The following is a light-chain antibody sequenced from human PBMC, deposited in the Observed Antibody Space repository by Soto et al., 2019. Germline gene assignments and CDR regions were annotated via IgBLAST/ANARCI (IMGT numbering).Light chain of an antibody. CDR1: QRVSTF. CDR2: DAS. V-gene: IGKV3-15*01. Sequence: EIVLTQSPGTLSLSPGDRATFSCRASQRVSTFLAWYQQRPGQAPRLLISDASTRATGIPARFSGSGSGTEFTLTISSLQSEDFALYYCHQYNSWPPGTFGQGTKVDIK. CDR3: HQYNSWPPGT. J-gene: IGKJ2*01.